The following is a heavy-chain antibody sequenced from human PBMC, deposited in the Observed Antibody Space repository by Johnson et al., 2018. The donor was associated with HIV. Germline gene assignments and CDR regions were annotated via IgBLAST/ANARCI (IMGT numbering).Heavy chain of an antibody. CDR2: IRQDGGEK. Sequence: VQLVESGGGVVQPGRSLRLSCAASGFTFSSYAIHWVRQAPGKGLEWVAYIRQDGGEKEYLDSVKGRFTISRDNAKNSLYLQMNSLRAEDTAVYYCARISQHHNSDAFDIWGQGTMVTVSS. V-gene: IGHV3-7*01. J-gene: IGHJ3*02. D-gene: IGHD1-1*01. CDR3: ARISQHHNSDAFDI. CDR1: GFTFSSYA.